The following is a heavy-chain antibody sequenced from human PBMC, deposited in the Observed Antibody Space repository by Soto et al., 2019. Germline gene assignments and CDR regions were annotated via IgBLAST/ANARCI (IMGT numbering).Heavy chain of an antibody. CDR3: ARDTAMDNLDY. CDR1: GGTFSSYT. D-gene: IGHD5-18*01. Sequence: QVQLVQSGAEVKKPGSSVKVSCKASGGTFSSYTISWVRQAPGQGLEWMGRIIPILGIANYAQKFQGRVTITADKSTSTAYMELSSLRSEDTAVYYCARDTAMDNLDYWGQGTLVTVSS. CDR2: IIPILGIA. J-gene: IGHJ4*02. V-gene: IGHV1-69*08.